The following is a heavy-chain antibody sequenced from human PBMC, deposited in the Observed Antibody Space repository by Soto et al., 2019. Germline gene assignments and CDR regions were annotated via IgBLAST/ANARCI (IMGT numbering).Heavy chain of an antibody. CDR3: ARGGLVVANWFDP. J-gene: IGHJ5*02. CDR2: INPNSGVT. V-gene: IGHV1-2*02. CDR1: GYTFTAYY. D-gene: IGHD2-15*01. Sequence: ASVKVSCKASGYTFTAYYMHWVRQAPGQGLEWMGWINPNSGVTNYAQKFQGRVTMTRDTSISTVYMDLSSLISDDTAVYFCARGGLVVANWFDPWGQGTLVTVSS.